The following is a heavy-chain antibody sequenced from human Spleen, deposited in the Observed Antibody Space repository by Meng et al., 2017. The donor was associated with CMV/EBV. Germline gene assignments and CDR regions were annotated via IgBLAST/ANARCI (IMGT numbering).Heavy chain of an antibody. CDR1: GFTFSNAW. CDR2: IKSKTDCETA. J-gene: IGHJ4*02. D-gene: IGHD1-1*01. CDR3: IWNDLGDY. Sequence: DVRLVEAGGGSVRAGVSLSLSCAGSGFTFSNAWMSWVRQAPGKGLEWVGRIKSKTDCETADYNAPVKGRFTISRDDSKNTLYLQMNSLKTEDTAIYYCIWNDLGDYWGQGTLVTVSS. V-gene: IGHV3-15*01.